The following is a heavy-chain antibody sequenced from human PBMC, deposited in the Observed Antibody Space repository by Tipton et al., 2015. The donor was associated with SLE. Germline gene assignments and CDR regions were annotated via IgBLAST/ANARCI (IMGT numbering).Heavy chain of an antibody. V-gene: IGHV4-39*07. J-gene: IGHJ5*02. D-gene: IGHD3/OR15-3a*01. CDR2: IYYSGNS. CDR1: GGSISSSSYY. CDR3: AGLARFSDSWFDP. Sequence: TLSLTCTVSGGSISSSSYYWGWIRQPPGKGLEWIGSIYYSGNSYYNPSLKSRVTISVDTSKNHFSLKLRAVSAADTAVYYCAGLARFSDSWFDPWGQGTLVTVSS.